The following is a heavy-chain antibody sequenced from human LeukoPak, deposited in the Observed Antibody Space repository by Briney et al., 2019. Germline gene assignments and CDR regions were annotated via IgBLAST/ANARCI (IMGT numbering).Heavy chain of an antibody. CDR2: ISNSGST. V-gene: IGHV4-59*08. Sequence: SETLSLTCTVSDGSISDYYWSWIRQPPGKGLEWIGYISNSGSTNYNPSLKSRVTISVDTSKNQFSLKLSSVTAADTAVYLCARSRMTRMRAVIDVFDIWGQGTVVTVSS. CDR1: DGSISDYY. J-gene: IGHJ3*02. D-gene: IGHD4-11*01. CDR3: ARSRMTRMRAVIDVFDI.